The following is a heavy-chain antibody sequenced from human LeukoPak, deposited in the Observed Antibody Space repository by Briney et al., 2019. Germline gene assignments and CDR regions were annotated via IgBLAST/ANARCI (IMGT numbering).Heavy chain of an antibody. J-gene: IGHJ3*02. D-gene: IGHD2-15*01. Sequence: GASVKVSCKVSGYTLTELSMHWVRQAPGKGLGWMGGFDPEDGETIYAQKFQGRVTMTEDTSTDTAYMELSSLRSEDTAVYYCATGDVVPGAFDIWGQGTMVTVSS. CDR1: GYTLTELS. V-gene: IGHV1-24*01. CDR2: FDPEDGET. CDR3: ATGDVVPGAFDI.